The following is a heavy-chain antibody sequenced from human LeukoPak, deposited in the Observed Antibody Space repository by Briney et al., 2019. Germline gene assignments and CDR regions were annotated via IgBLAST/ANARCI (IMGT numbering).Heavy chain of an antibody. CDR1: GGSISSGSHY. Sequence: PSETLSLTCTVSGGSISSGSHYWSWIRQPAGKGLEWIGRIYTSGSTNYNPSLKSRVTISVDTSKNQFSLKLSSVTAADTAVYYCASELDYGDYYYYMDVWGKGTTVTVSS. V-gene: IGHV4-61*02. CDR3: ASELDYGDYYYYMDV. CDR2: IYTSGST. J-gene: IGHJ6*03. D-gene: IGHD4-17*01.